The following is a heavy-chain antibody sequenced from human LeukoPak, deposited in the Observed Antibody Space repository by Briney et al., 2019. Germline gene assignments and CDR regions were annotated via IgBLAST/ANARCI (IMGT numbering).Heavy chain of an antibody. D-gene: IGHD3-3*01. CDR3: AKGAQYDFWTGYTLEYFDV. V-gene: IGHV3-23*01. J-gene: IGHJ4*02. Sequence: GGSLRLSCAASGFTFTSYAMNWVRQSPGKGLEWVSFISASGSSTHYADSVKGRFTISRDNSNNTLYLQINSLRAEDTAAYYCAKGAQYDFWTGYTLEYFDVWGKGTLVTVSS. CDR1: GFTFTSYA. CDR2: ISASGSST.